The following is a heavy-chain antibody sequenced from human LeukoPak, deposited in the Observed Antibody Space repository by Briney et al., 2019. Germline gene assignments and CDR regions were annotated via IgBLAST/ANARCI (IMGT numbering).Heavy chain of an antibody. V-gene: IGHV3-21*01. CDR2: ISSSSSYI. J-gene: IGHJ4*02. CDR1: GFAFSSYA. D-gene: IGHD4-23*01. CDR3: AREDYGGNSEVIDY. Sequence: KAGGSLRLSCAASGFAFSSYAMSWVRQAPGKGLEWVSSISSSSSYIYYADSVKGRFTISRDNAKNSLYLQMNSLRAEDTAVYYCAREDYGGNSEVIDYWGQGTLVTVSS.